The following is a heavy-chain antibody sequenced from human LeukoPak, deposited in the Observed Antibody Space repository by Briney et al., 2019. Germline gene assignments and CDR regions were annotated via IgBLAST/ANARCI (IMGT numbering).Heavy chain of an antibody. CDR3: VRHVSSGWDYYNGLDV. D-gene: IGHD6-19*01. V-gene: IGHV4-39*01. CDR1: GGSIGSSGFY. Sequence: SETLSLTCKVSGGSIGSSGFYWGWIRQPPGKGLEWIGSTYYPESTHYNPSLESRVTISVDTSKYQVSLTLSSVTATDTAVYYCVRHVSSGWDYYNGLDVWGQGTTVTVSS. CDR2: TYYPEST. J-gene: IGHJ6*02.